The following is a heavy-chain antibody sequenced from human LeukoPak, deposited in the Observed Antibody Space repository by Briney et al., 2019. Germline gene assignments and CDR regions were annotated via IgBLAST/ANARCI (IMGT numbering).Heavy chain of an antibody. CDR3: ARGPYDSGGYYLAACDV. CDR1: GGSFSGYY. Sequence: SETLSLTCAVYGGSFSGYYWSWFRQPPGKGLEWVGYVYYTGSINYSPPLKSRLTMSVDTSKNQFSLNLSSVTAADTAIYYCARGPYDSGGYYLAACDVWGRGTMVTVTS. V-gene: IGHV4-59*01. J-gene: IGHJ3*01. CDR2: VYYTGSI. D-gene: IGHD3-22*01.